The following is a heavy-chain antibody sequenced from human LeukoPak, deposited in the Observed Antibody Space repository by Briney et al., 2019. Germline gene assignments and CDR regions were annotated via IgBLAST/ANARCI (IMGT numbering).Heavy chain of an antibody. CDR3: ARVPNYFEY. V-gene: IGHV3-21*01. Sequence: PGGSLRLSCAASGFTFSDYNMNWVRQAPGKGLEWVSSISSTSTYIYYADSLKGRFTISRDNAKNSVYLQMNSLRADDTAVYYCARVPNYFEYWGQGTLVTVSS. CDR2: ISSTSTYI. J-gene: IGHJ4*02. CDR1: GFTFSDYN.